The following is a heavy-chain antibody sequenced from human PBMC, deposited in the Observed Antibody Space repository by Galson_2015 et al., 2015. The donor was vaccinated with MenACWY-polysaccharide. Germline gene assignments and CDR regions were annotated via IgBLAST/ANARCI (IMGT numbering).Heavy chain of an antibody. D-gene: IGHD3-10*01. V-gene: IGHV3-23*01. CDR1: GFTFSSYA. CDR3: AKDRNSGSGSYDY. CDR2: ISRTDGKT. J-gene: IGHJ4*02. Sequence: SLRPSCAVSGFTFSSYAMTWVRQAPGKGLEWVSAISRTDGKTYYANSVRGRFTISRDNPKNRLYLQMNSLRAEDTAIYYCAKDRNSGSGSYDYWGQGSLVTVSS.